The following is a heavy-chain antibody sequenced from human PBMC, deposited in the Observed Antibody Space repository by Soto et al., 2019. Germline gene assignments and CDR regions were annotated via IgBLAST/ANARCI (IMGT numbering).Heavy chain of an antibody. CDR3: ARPSIAAAGFLDY. D-gene: IGHD6-13*01. CDR1: GYTFTSYA. V-gene: IGHV1-3*01. J-gene: IGHJ4*02. CDR2: INAGNGNT. Sequence: ASVKVSCKASGYTFTSYAMHWVRQAPGQRLEWMGWINAGNGNTKYSQKFQGRVTITRDTSASTAYMELSSLRSEDTAVYYCARPSIAAAGFLDYWGQGTLVTVSS.